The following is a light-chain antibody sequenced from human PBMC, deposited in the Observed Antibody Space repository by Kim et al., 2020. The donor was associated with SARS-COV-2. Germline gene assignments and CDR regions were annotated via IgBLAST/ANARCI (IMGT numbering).Light chain of an antibody. CDR3: QVWYSSSDQPV. V-gene: IGLV3-21*04. Sequence: APGKTDRISFGGNNIGSKSVHWYHQEPGQAPVLVIYYDSDRHSGFPERFSRSNSGNTATLTISRVGAEDEADYYCQVWYSSSDQPVFGGGTQLTVL. CDR1: NIGSKS. J-gene: IGLJ3*02. CDR2: YDS.